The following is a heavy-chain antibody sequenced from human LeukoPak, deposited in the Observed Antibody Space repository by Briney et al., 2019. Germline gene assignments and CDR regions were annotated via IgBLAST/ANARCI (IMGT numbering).Heavy chain of an antibody. Sequence: GASVNVSLKAAGYTFTAYYMHWVRQAPGQGLEWMGWINPNNGGTNYAQNFQGRVTMTTDTSITTAYMDLSRLTSDDTAMYYCAKSFSHFDSSVYFDYWGQGTLVSVSS. J-gene: IGHJ4*02. CDR2: INPNNGGT. CDR1: GYTFTAYY. V-gene: IGHV1-2*02. D-gene: IGHD3-22*01. CDR3: AKSFSHFDSSVYFDY.